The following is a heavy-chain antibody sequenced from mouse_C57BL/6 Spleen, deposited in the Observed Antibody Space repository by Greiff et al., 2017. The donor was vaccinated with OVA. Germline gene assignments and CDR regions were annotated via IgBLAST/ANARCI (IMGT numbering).Heavy chain of an antibody. CDR3: ARQRGFGY. Sequence: EVKLVESGGDLVKPGGSLKLSCAASGFTFSSYGMSWVRQTPDKRLEWVATISSGGSYTYYPDSVKGRFTISRDNAKNTLYLQMSSLKSEDTAMYYCARQRGFGYWGQGTTLTVSS. V-gene: IGHV5-6*01. J-gene: IGHJ2*01. CDR2: ISSGGSYT. CDR1: GFTFSSYG.